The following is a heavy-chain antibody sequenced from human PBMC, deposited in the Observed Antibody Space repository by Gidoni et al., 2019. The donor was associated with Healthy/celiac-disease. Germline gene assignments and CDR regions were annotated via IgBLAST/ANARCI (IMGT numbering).Heavy chain of an antibody. Sequence: QVQLQQWGAGLLKPSETLSLTCAVYGGSFSGYYWSWIRQPPGKGLEWIGEINHSGSTNYNPSLKSRVTISVDTSKNQFSLKLSSVTAADTAVYYCARARGGYCSSTSCYAGYHYYMDVWGKGTTVTVSS. CDR1: GGSFSGYY. CDR2: INHSGST. CDR3: ARARGGYCSSTSCYAGYHYYMDV. V-gene: IGHV4-34*01. J-gene: IGHJ6*03. D-gene: IGHD2-2*01.